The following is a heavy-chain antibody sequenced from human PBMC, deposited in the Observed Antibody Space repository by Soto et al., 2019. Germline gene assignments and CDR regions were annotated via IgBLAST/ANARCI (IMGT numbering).Heavy chain of an antibody. D-gene: IGHD3-3*01. CDR2: ISGYNGDT. CDR1: GYPFTRYS. J-gene: IGHJ6*02. V-gene: IGHV1-18*04. CDR3: ARASLTIFGAPYGMDV. Sequence: ASVKVSCKASGYPFTRYSIRWVRQAPGQGLEWMGWISGYNGDTEYSKNFQGRLTMTIDTSTTTASMELRSLRSDDTAVYYCARASLTIFGAPYGMDVWGQGPSVPVSS.